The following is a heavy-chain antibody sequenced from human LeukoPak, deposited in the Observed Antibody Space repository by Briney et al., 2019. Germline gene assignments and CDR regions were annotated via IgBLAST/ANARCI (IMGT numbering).Heavy chain of an antibody. Sequence: AGGSLRLSCAASGFTFSSYSMNWVRQAPGKGLEWVSFITGSSTYIYYADSVRGRFTISRDNAKNSLYLQMNSLRAEDTAVYYCARRDCSGGSCYHFDYWGQGTLVTVSS. CDR2: ITGSSTYI. D-gene: IGHD2-15*01. J-gene: IGHJ4*02. CDR3: ARRDCSGGSCYHFDY. V-gene: IGHV3-21*01. CDR1: GFTFSSYS.